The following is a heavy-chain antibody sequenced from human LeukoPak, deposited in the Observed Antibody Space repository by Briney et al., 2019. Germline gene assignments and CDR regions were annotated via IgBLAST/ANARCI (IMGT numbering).Heavy chain of an antibody. CDR2: IKQDGSEK. Sequence: GGSLRLSCAASGFTFSSYWMSWVRQAPGKGLEWVANIKQDGSEKYYVDSVKGRFTISRDNAKNSLYLQTNSLRAEDTAVYYCARDYLLAARYYYGPGSLYFDYWGQGTLVTVSS. V-gene: IGHV3-7*01. CDR1: GFTFSSYW. J-gene: IGHJ4*02. D-gene: IGHD3-10*01. CDR3: ARDYLLAARYYYGPGSLYFDY.